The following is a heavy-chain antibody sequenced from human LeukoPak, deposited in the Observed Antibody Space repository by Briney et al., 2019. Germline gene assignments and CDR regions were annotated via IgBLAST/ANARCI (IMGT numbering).Heavy chain of an antibody. V-gene: IGHV3-15*01. J-gene: IGHJ4*02. Sequence: PGGSLRLSCAASGFTFSNAWMSWVHQAPGKGLEWVGRIKSTPDGGTTDYAAPVKGRFTISRDDSENILYLQMNSLKTEDTAVYYCTTYVCSGGSCYYFDYWGPGTLVTVSS. CDR3: TTYVCSGGSCYYFDY. CDR1: GFTFSNAW. D-gene: IGHD2-15*01. CDR2: IKSTPDGGTT.